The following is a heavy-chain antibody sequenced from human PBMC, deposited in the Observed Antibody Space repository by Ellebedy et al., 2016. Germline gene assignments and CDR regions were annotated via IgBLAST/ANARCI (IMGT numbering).Heavy chain of an antibody. CDR1: GFTFAAYA. J-gene: IGHJ4*01. CDR2: ISWNSGSK. CDR3: VSGRYGTGSQSYYFDK. V-gene: IGHV3-9*01. Sequence: SLRLSXAASGFTFAAYAMHWVRQTPGKGLEWVSGISWNSGSKGYADSVKGRFTISRDNEKNFLYLQMSSLRVQDTAFYYCVSGRYGTGSQSYYFDKWGRGTLVTVSS. D-gene: IGHD3-10*01.